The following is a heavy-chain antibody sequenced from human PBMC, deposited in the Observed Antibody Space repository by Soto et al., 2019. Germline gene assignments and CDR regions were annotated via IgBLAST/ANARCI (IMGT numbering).Heavy chain of an antibody. D-gene: IGHD5-18*01. Sequence: EVQLEESGGALVQPGRSLRLSCAASGFTFDDYAMYWVRQVLGKGLEWVSSISWNSGNIGYADSVKGRFTTSRDNAENSLYLPMNSLRPEYTALYYCVRSKGGYSYGPPFDYWGQGTLVTVSA. J-gene: IGHJ4*02. CDR1: GFTFDDYA. CDR2: ISWNSGNI. V-gene: IGHV3-9*01. CDR3: VRSKGGYSYGPPFDY.